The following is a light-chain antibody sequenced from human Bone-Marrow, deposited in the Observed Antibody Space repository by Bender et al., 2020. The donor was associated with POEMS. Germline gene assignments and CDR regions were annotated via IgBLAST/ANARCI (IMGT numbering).Light chain of an antibody. CDR2: EDF. J-gene: IGLJ2*01. Sequence: SFDLTQPPSLSVSPGQTVSIACSGDTLGNGYTSWYQQKPGQSPLLVMYEDFKRPSGVPERFYGSSSGNTAVLTITETQAMDEADYYCQAWDGSTVTFGGGTKLTVL. CDR1: TLGNGY. V-gene: IGLV3-1*01. CDR3: QAWDGSTVT.